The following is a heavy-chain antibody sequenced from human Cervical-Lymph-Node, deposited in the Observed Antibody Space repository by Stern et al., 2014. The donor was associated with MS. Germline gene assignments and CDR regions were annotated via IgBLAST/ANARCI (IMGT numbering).Heavy chain of an antibody. Sequence: QLQLQESGPGLVKPSQTLSLTCTVSGGSISSGGYYWSWIRQHPGKGLEWIGYIYYSGSTCYNPSLKSRVTISVDTSKNQFSLKLSSVTAADTAVYYCARDLRYYYDSSGYYYRWFDPWGQGTLVTVSS. D-gene: IGHD3-22*01. V-gene: IGHV4-31*03. CDR1: GGSISSGGYY. CDR3: ARDLRYYYDSSGYYYRWFDP. J-gene: IGHJ5*02. CDR2: IYYSGST.